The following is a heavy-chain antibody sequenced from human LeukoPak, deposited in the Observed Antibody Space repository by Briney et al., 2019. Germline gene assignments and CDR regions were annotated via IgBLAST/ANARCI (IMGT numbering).Heavy chain of an antibody. CDR3: ARWGYYYDSSGYYHGIDY. CDR1: GFTFDDYG. D-gene: IGHD3-22*01. V-gene: IGHV3-20*04. J-gene: IGHJ4*02. CDR2: INWNGGST. Sequence: GGSLRLSCAASGFTFDDYGMSWVRQAPGEGLEWVSGINWNGGSTGYADSVEGRFTISRDNAKNSLYLQMNSLRAEDTALYYCARWGYYYDSSGYYHGIDYWGQGTLVTVSS.